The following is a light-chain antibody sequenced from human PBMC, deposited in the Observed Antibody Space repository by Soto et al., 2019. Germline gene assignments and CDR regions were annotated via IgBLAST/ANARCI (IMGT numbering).Light chain of an antibody. V-gene: IGLV7-43*01. CDR2: DAT. CDR3: LMYFGGPWV. Sequence: QAVVTQEPSLTVSPGGTVTLTCASSTGSVTSGYYPSWFQQKPGQAPRALIHDATNKHSWTPARFSGSLLGGKAALTLSGVQPEDEADYYCLMYFGGPWVFGGGTKVTVL. CDR1: TGSVTSGYY. J-gene: IGLJ2*01.